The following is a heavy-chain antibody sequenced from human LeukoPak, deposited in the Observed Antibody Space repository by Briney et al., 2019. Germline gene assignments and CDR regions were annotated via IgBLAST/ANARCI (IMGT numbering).Heavy chain of an antibody. D-gene: IGHD3-22*01. V-gene: IGHV1-69*01. J-gene: IGHJ4*02. CDR1: GGTFSSYA. CDR3: ARGKGGGYYDSSGYYEY. CDR2: IIPIFGTA. Sequence: GGSLRLSCAASGGTFSSYAISWVRQAPGQGLEWMGGIIPIFGTANYAQKFQGRVTITADESTSTAYMELSSLRSEDTAVYYCARGKGGGYYDSSGYYEYWGQGTLVTVSS.